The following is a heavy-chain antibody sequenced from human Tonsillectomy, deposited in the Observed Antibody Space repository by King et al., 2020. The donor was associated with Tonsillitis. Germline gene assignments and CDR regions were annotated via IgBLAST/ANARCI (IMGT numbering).Heavy chain of an antibody. CDR3: AKASGGYGSRRYYSYYYYVMDV. CDR1: GFTFSSYA. CDR2: ISGSGGST. Sequence: VQLVESGGGLVQPGGSLRLSCAASGFTFSSYAMSWVRQAPGKGLEWVSDISGSGGSTYYADSVKGRFTISRDNSKNTLYLQMNSLRAEDTAVYYCAKASGGYGSRRYYSYYYYVMDVWGQGTTVTVSS. V-gene: IGHV3-23*04. D-gene: IGHD3-10*01. J-gene: IGHJ6*02.